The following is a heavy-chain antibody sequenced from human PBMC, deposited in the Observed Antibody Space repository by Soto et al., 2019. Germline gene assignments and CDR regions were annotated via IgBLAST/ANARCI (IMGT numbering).Heavy chain of an antibody. CDR3: ASDYGDYLSYYFDY. D-gene: IGHD4-17*01. Sequence: QVQLVESGGGVVQPGRSLRLSCAASGFIFSSYALHWVRQAPGKGLEWVAVISYNGSNTYYADSVKGRFTISRDNSNNMLYLQMNSLRPDDTALYYCASDYGDYLSYYFDYWGQGNLVTVSS. CDR2: ISYNGSNT. J-gene: IGHJ4*02. CDR1: GFIFSSYA. V-gene: IGHV3-30*04.